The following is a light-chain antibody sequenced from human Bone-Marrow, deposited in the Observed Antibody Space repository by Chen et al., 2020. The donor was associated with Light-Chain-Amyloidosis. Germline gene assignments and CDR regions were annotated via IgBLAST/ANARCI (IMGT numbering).Light chain of an antibody. J-gene: IGLJ3*02. CDR1: NIGTTI. CDR3: QVWDRSSDRPV. CDR2: DDS. Sequence: SYVLTQPSSVSVAPGPTPTIACGGNNIGTTIVHSYQQTPGQAPLLVVYDDSDRPSGIPERLSGSNSGNTATLTISRVEAGDEADYYCQVWDRSSDRPVFGGGTKLTVL. V-gene: IGLV3-21*02.